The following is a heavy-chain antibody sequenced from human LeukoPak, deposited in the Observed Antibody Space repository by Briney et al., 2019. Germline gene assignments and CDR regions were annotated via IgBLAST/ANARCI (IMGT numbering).Heavy chain of an antibody. CDR3: VRYGLQGCRYSRCFTTFYYYGVDV. Sequence: KDGESLKISCQGSGYRFIDYWIGWVRQMPGKGLEWLGIIFPGDTDIKYSPSFQGQVTISADNSISTAYLQWSSLKASDTAIYYCVRYGLQGCRYSRCFTTFYYYGVDVWGQGSTVTVSS. V-gene: IGHV5-51*01. J-gene: IGHJ6*02. CDR2: IFPGDTDI. CDR1: GYRFIDYW. D-gene: IGHD3-16*02.